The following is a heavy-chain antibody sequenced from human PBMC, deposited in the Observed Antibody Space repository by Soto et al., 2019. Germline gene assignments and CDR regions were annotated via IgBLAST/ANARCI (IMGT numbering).Heavy chain of an antibody. CDR2: ISYDGSNK. V-gene: IGHV3-30-3*01. Sequence: GGSLRLSCAASGFKFSNYAMSWVRQAPGKGLEWVAVISYDGSNKYYADSVKGRFTISRDNSKNTLYLQMNSLRAEDTAVYYCARVGYYDFWSGYSYYFDYWGQGTLVTVSS. D-gene: IGHD3-3*01. J-gene: IGHJ4*02. CDR1: GFKFSNYA. CDR3: ARVGYYDFWSGYSYYFDY.